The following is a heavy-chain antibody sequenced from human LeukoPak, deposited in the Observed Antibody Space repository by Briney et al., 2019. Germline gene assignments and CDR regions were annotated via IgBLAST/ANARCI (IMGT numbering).Heavy chain of an antibody. CDR3: ARAFPADGFFY. Sequence: GGSLRLSCAASGFTVSSNYMSWVRQAPGKGLEWVSVIYSGGSTYYADSVVGRFTISRDNAKNSLYLQMNSLRADDTAVYYCARAFPADGFFYWGQGTLVTVSS. D-gene: IGHD5-24*01. CDR2: IYSGGST. J-gene: IGHJ4*02. V-gene: IGHV3-53*01. CDR1: GFTVSSNY.